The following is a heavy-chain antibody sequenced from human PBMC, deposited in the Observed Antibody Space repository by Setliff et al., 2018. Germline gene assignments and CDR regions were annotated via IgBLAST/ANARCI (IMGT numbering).Heavy chain of an antibody. CDR3: AKDREAWVYYYGMDV. D-gene: IGHD7-27*01. Sequence: PGGSLRLSCAASGFTVSSNYMSWVRQAPGKGLEWVSVIYSGGSTYYADSVKGRFTISRDNSKNTLYLQMNSLRAEDTAVYYCAKDREAWVYYYGMDVWGQGTTVTVSS. J-gene: IGHJ6*02. V-gene: IGHV3-53*05. CDR2: IYSGGST. CDR1: GFTVSSNY.